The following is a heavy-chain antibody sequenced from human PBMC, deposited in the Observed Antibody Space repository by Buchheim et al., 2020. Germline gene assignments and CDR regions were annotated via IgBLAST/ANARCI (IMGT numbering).Heavy chain of an antibody. V-gene: IGHV1-46*01. D-gene: IGHD7-27*01. CDR1: GYTFTRNH. CDR2: INPSDGRT. Sequence: QVQLVQSGAEVKKPGASVKVSCKTSGYTFTRNHMHWVRQAPGQGLEWMGKINPSDGRTSYNQQFQGRITMTRDTSTSTVYMELSSLTSEDTAVYYCARDGTYWGNQDYWGQGTL. J-gene: IGHJ4*02. CDR3: ARDGTYWGNQDY.